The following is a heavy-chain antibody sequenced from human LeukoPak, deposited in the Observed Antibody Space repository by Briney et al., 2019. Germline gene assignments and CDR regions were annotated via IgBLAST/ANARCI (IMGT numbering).Heavy chain of an antibody. CDR2: VSSGFHA. CDR1: GFTLGSHD. D-gene: IGHD5-18*01. V-gene: IGHV3-13*01. Sequence: GGFLRLSCTASGFTLGSHDMHWVRQIPGQGLEWVAAVSSGFHAFFADSVQGRFTVSREDASNSLYLQMNSLRAGDTAVYYCVREARGYHYTYFDYWGQGTLVTVSS. J-gene: IGHJ4*02. CDR3: VREARGYHYTYFDY.